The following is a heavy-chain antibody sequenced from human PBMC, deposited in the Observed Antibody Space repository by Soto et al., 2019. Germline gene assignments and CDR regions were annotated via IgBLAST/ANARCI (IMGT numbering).Heavy chain of an antibody. J-gene: IGHJ4*02. CDR3: GKGIGYGDYADY. Sequence: QVQLVESGGGVVQPGRSLRLSCAASGFTFSSYGMHWVRQAPGKGLEWVAVIWYDGSNKYYADSVKGRFTISRDNSKNTLYLEMNSLRAEATAGYYCGKGIGYGDYADYWGQGTLVTVSS. V-gene: IGHV3-33*06. CDR2: IWYDGSNK. CDR1: GFTFSSYG. D-gene: IGHD4-17*01.